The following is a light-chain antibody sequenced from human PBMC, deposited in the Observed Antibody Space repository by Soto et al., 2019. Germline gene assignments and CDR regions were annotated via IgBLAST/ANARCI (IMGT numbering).Light chain of an antibody. Sequence: EILMTQSPATLSVSPGERATLSCRASQSVRSNLAWYQQKPGQAPRLLIYGASTRATGIPARFSGSGSGTEFTLTISSLQSEDFAVYYCQQYGSSVTFGGGTKVDIK. CDR2: GAS. J-gene: IGKJ4*01. V-gene: IGKV3D-15*01. CDR1: QSVRSN. CDR3: QQYGSSVT.